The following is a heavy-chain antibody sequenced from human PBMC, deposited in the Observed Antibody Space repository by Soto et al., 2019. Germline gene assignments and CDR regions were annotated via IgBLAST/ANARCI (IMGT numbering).Heavy chain of an antibody. CDR1: GYTFTSYA. CDR2: INAGNGNT. V-gene: IGHV1-3*01. D-gene: IGHD6-13*01. Sequence: QVQLVQSGAEVKKPGASVKVSCKASGYTFTSYAMHWVRQAPGQRLEWMGWINAGNGNTKYSQKFQGRVTITRDTSASTAYMELSSLRSEDTAVYSCARGDSSSLYSLDYWGQGTLVTVSS. J-gene: IGHJ4*02. CDR3: ARGDSSSLYSLDY.